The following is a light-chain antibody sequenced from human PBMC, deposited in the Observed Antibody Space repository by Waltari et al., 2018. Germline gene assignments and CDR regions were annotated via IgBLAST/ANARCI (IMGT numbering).Light chain of an antibody. Sequence: IQMTQSPPTRYASVGDTVAIIRRASQNIDNWVALYQQKPGIAPKLLLYQPSWWVSSRISGCKSENEFTLTIHCLQPDDFATYYCQQYHTYPLTFGGGTKVEI. CDR3: QQYHTYPLT. CDR2: QPS. CDR1: QNIDNW. V-gene: IGKV1-5*02. J-gene: IGKJ4*01.